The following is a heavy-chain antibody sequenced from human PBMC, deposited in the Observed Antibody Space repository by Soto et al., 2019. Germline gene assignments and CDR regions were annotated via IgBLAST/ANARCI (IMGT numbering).Heavy chain of an antibody. V-gene: IGHV3-74*01. CDR1: GFTFSSYW. CDR3: TRGLSTESY. J-gene: IGHJ4*02. CDR2: INSDGSTT. D-gene: IGHD2-8*02. Sequence: GGSLRLSCVGSGFTFSSYWMHWVRQAPGKGPVWVSRINSDGSTTTYADSVKGRFTISRDNAKNSLYLQMNSLRGEDTAVYYCTRGLSTESYWGQGTLVTVSS.